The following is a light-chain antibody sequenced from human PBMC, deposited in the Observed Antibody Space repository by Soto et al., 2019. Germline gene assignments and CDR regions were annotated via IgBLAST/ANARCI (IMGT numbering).Light chain of an antibody. CDR2: AAS. V-gene: IGKV1-9*01. CDR3: QQTYESPWT. CDR1: QGISSY. J-gene: IGKJ1*01. Sequence: HLTQSPSSLSASVGDRVTITYRASQGISSYLAWYQQKPGKAPKLLIYAASTLQSGVPSRFSGSGSGTEFTLTISSLQPEDVAIYYCQQTYESPWTFGQGTKVDI.